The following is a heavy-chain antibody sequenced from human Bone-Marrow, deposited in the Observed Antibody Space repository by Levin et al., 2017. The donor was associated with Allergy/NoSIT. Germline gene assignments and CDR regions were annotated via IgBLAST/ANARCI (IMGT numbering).Heavy chain of an antibody. CDR2: ISSSSSYI. CDR3: ARDQLVTRTLYFDY. J-gene: IGHJ4*02. V-gene: IGHV3-21*01. Sequence: LSLTCAASGFTFSSYSMNWVRQAPGKGLEWVSSISSSSSYIYYADSVKGRFTISRDNAKNSLYLQMNSLRAEDTAVYYCARDQLVTRTLYFDYWGQGTLVTVSS. CDR1: GFTFSSYS. D-gene: IGHD2-21*02.